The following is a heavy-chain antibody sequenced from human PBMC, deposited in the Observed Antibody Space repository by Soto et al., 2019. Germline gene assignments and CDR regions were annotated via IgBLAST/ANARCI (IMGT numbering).Heavy chain of an antibody. D-gene: IGHD3-10*01. CDR2: MDEYGNTI. J-gene: IGHJ4*02. V-gene: IGHV3-74*01. CDR3: TRDIGGKGAY. Sequence: EVQLVESGGGLVQPGGSLRLSCATSGFTFSSYWMHWVRQVPGKGLLWVSRMDEYGNTINYADSVRGRFTISRDNARNTLYLEMNSLRAEDTALYSCTRDIGGKGAYWGPGTLVTVSS. CDR1: GFTFSSYW.